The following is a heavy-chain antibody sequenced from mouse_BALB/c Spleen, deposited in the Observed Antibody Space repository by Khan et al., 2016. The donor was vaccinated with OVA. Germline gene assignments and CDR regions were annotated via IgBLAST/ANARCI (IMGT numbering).Heavy chain of an antibody. D-gene: IGHD2-3*01. CDR1: GFTFSSFG. CDR3: ARYDGYYWYFDV. Sequence: EVELVESGGGLVQPGGSRKLSCAASGFTFSSFGMHWVRQAPEKGLAWVAYISSGSSTIYYADTVKGRFTISRDNPKNTLFLQMTSLRSEDTAMYYCARYDGYYWYFDVWGAGTTVTVSS. J-gene: IGHJ1*01. CDR2: ISSGSSTI. V-gene: IGHV5-17*02.